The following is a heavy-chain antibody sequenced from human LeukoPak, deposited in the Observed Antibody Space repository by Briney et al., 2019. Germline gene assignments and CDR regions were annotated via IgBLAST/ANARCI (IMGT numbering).Heavy chain of an antibody. V-gene: IGHV4-59*01. J-gene: IGHJ3*02. CDR2: IHNTGSG. CDR1: GDSINNYF. Sequence: SETLSLTCTVSGDSINNYFWSWIRQPPGKGLEWIGYIHNTGSGNYNPSLKSRVSFSVDTSENQLFLRLNSMTAADTAVYYCASLGGYYDSSNSSQLETFDIWGQGTMVTVSS. CDR3: ASLGGYYDSSNSSQLETFDI. D-gene: IGHD3-10*01.